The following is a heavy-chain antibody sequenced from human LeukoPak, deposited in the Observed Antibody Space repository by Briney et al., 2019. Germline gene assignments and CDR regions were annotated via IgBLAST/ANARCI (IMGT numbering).Heavy chain of an antibody. V-gene: IGHV4-4*03. J-gene: IGHJ4*02. CDR2: IYHEGNT. CDR3: ARDRSWYLDY. D-gene: IGHD6-13*01. CDR1: DVSITSSNW. Sequence: PETLSLTCAVSDVSITSSNWWSWVRQPPGKGLEWIGEIYHEGNTNYNPSLESRVTVSVDTSKNQFSLKLSSVTAADTAVYYCARDRSWYLDYWGQGTLVTVSS.